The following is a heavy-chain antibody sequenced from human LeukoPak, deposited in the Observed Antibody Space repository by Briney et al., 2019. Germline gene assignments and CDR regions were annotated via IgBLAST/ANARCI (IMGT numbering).Heavy chain of an antibody. D-gene: IGHD3-22*01. J-gene: IGHJ4*02. CDR2: IIQDGSAK. CDR3: ARVTSYFYNTSGDYYFDY. CDR1: GFTFSNYR. V-gene: IGHV3-7*04. Sequence: GGSLRLSCGASGFTFSNYRMSWVRQAPGKGLVWVANIIQDGSAKNYVDSVKGRFTISRDNAKNSLYLQMDSLRAEDTAVYYCARVTSYFYNTSGDYYFDYWGQGTLVTVSS.